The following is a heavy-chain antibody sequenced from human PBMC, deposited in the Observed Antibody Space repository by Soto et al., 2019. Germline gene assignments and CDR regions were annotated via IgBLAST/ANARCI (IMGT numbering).Heavy chain of an antibody. CDR3: ASPSSGWENWFDP. Sequence: EVQLVESGGGLVQPGGSLRLSCAASGFTFNSYSMNWVRQAPGKGLEWVSYISSSSTTTYYTDSVKGRFTISRDNAKNSLYMHMNSLRDDDTAVYYCASPSSGWENWFDPWGQGTLVTVSS. D-gene: IGHD6-19*01. CDR2: ISSSSTTT. CDR1: GFTFNSYS. V-gene: IGHV3-48*02. J-gene: IGHJ5*02.